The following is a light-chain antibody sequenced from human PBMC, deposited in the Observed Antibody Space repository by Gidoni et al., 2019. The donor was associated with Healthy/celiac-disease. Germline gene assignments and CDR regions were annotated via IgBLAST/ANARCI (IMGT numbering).Light chain of an antibody. J-gene: IGKJ4*01. CDR2: WAS. CDR3: QQYYSTPRST. V-gene: IGKV4-1*01. CDR1: QSVLYSSNNKNY. Sequence: DIVMTQSPDSLAVSLGERATINCKSSQSVLYSSNNKNYLAWCQQKPGQPPKLLIYWASTRESGVPDRFSGSGSGTDFTLTISSLQAEDVAVYYYQQYYSTPRSTFGGGTKVEIK.